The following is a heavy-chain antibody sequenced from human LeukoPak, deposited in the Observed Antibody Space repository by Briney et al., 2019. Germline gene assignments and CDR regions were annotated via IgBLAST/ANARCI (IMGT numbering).Heavy chain of an antibody. V-gene: IGHV3-11*04. J-gene: IGHJ4*02. CDR3: AKDPLWFGELFTPYYFDY. D-gene: IGHD3-10*01. CDR2: ISSSGSTI. CDR1: GFTFSDYY. Sequence: GGSLRLSCAASGFTFSDYYMSWIRQAPGKGLEWVSYISSSGSTIYYADSVKGRFTISRDNAKNSLYLQMNSLRAEDTAVYYCAKDPLWFGELFTPYYFDYWGQGTLVTVSS.